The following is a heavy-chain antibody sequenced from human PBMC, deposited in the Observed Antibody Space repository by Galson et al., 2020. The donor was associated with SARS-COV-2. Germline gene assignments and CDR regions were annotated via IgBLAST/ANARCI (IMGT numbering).Heavy chain of an antibody. J-gene: IGHJ6*03. V-gene: IGHV4-39*07. Sequence: SQTLSLTCTVSGGSISSTSYYWGWIRQPPGKGLEWIGSIYYSGSTYYNPSLKSRVTISVDTSKNQFSLKLSSVTAADTAVYYCARVQGIAVAGIYYYYYYMDVWGKGTTVTVSS. CDR2: IYYSGST. CDR1: GGSISSTSYY. CDR3: ARVQGIAVAGIYYYYYYMDV. D-gene: IGHD6-19*01.